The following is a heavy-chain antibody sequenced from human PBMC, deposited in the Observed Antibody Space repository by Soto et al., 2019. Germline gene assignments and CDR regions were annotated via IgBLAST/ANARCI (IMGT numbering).Heavy chain of an antibody. J-gene: IGHJ4*02. CDR1: GGTFSSYA. CDR2: IIPIFGTA. D-gene: IGHD3-10*01. CDR3: ARDSLLWFGHSTYYFDY. Sequence: SVKVSCKASGGTFSSYAISWVRQAPGQGLEWMGGIIPIFGTANYAQKFQGRVTITADESTSTAYMELSSLRSEDTAVYYCARDSLLWFGHSTYYFDYWGQGTLVTVSS. V-gene: IGHV1-69*13.